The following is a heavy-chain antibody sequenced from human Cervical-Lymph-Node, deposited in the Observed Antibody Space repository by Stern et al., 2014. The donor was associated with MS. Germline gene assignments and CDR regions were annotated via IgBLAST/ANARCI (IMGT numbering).Heavy chain of an antibody. CDR3: ATHRGRVTYYYGMDV. CDR2: FDPEHGET. D-gene: IGHD2-21*02. CDR1: GYTLSEIS. Sequence: VHLVEYGAEVKKPGASVKVSCKVSGYTLSEISMHWVRQAPGKGLEWMGGFDPEHGETRYAQKFQGRVTMAEDRSTDTAYMELSSLRSEDTAVYYCATHRGRVTYYYGMDVWGQGTTVTVSS. J-gene: IGHJ6*02. V-gene: IGHV1-24*01.